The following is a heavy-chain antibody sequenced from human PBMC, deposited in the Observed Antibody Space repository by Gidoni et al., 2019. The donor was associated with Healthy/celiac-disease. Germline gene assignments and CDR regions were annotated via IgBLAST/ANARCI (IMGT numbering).Heavy chain of an antibody. V-gene: IGHV3-23*01. Sequence: EVQLLEAGGGLVQPGGSLRRSCAASGFTFSSYAMSWVRQAPGKGLEWVSAISGSGVSTYYADSVKGRFTISRDNSKNTLYLQMNSLRAEDTAVYYCAKRDLGYWYFDLWGRGTLVTVSS. D-gene: IGHD7-27*01. J-gene: IGHJ2*01. CDR3: AKRDLGYWYFDL. CDR2: ISGSGVST. CDR1: GFTFSSYA.